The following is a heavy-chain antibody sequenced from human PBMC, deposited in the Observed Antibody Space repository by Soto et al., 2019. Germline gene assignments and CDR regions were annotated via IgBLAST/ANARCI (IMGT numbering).Heavy chain of an antibody. J-gene: IGHJ6*02. V-gene: IGHV4-31*03. D-gene: IGHD3-10*01. Sequence: QVQLQESGPGLVKPSQTLSLTCTVSGGSISSGSYYWSWIRQLPGKGLEWIGYIYYSGSTYYNPSLKSRVTISVHTSTNQFSLKLNSVTAADTAVYYCATRTDYYYGSGSLGGMDVWGQGTTVTVSS. CDR1: GGSISSGSYY. CDR2: IYYSGST. CDR3: ATRTDYYYGSGSLGGMDV.